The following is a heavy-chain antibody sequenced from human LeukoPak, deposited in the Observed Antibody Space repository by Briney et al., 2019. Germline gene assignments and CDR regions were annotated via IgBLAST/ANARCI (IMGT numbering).Heavy chain of an antibody. J-gene: IGHJ4*02. Sequence: PGGSLRLSCAASGFTFSSYGMHWVRQAPGKGLEWVAVISYDGSNKYYADSVKGRFTISRDNSKNTLYLQMNSLRAEDTAVYYCAKVYGSGSYMPSYFDYWGQGTLVTVSS. CDR1: GFTFSSYG. D-gene: IGHD3-10*01. CDR3: AKVYGSGSYMPSYFDY. V-gene: IGHV3-30*18. CDR2: ISYDGSNK.